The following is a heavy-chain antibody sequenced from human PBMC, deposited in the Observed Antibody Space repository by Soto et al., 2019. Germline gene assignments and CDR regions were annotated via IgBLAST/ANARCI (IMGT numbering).Heavy chain of an antibody. CDR2: IFYSGRSGST. J-gene: IGHJ5*02. V-gene: IGHV4-59*01. CDR3: ARTALGWFDP. D-gene: IGHD2-21*02. Sequence: PSETLSLTCSVSGGSISSYYWSWIRQPPGKGLEWIGYIFYSGRSGSTNYNPSLKSRVTISVDTSKNQLSLKLSSVTAADTAVYYCARTALGWFDPWGQGTLVTVSS. CDR1: GGSISSYY.